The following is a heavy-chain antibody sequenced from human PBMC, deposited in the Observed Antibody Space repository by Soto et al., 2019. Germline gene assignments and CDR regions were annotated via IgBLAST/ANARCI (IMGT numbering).Heavy chain of an antibody. V-gene: IGHV1-2*04. Sequence: ASVKVSCKASGYTFTGYYMHWVRQAPGQGLEWMGWINPNSGGTNYAQKFQGWVTMTRDTSISTAYMELSRLRSDDTAVYYCARLPVNRLAGEGVGGPPDYYYYGMDVWGQGTTVTSP. D-gene: IGHD2-2*01. J-gene: IGHJ6*02. CDR3: ARLPVNRLAGEGVGGPPDYYYYGMDV. CDR2: INPNSGGT. CDR1: GYTFTGYY.